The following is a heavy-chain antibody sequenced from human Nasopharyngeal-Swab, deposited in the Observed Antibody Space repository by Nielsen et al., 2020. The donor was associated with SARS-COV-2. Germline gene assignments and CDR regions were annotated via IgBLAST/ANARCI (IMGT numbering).Heavy chain of an antibody. Sequence: SVKVSCKASGGTFSSYAISRVRQAPGQGLEWMGGIIPIFGTANYAQKFQGRVTITADKSTSTAYMELSSLRSGDTAVYYCARCMGSGGYYYYHYYMDVWGKGTTVTVSS. CDR2: IIPIFGTA. CDR1: GGTFSSYA. D-gene: IGHD3-16*01. V-gene: IGHV1-69*06. CDR3: ARCMGSGGYYYYHYYMDV. J-gene: IGHJ6*03.